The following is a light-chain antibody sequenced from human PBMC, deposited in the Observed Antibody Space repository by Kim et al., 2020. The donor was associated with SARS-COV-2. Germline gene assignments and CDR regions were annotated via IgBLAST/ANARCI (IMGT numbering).Light chain of an antibody. V-gene: IGLV3-25*03. CDR2: KDS. J-gene: IGLJ2*01. CDR1: ALPKQY. Sequence: SYELTQPPSVSVSPGQTARITCSGDALPKQYAYWYQQEPGQAPVLVIYKDSERPSGIPERFSGSSSGTTVTLTISGVQAEDEADYYCQSADSRGTYVVFGGGTQLTVL. CDR3: QSADSRGTYVV.